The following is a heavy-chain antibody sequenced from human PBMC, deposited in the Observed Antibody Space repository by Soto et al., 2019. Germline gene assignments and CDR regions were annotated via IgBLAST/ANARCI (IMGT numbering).Heavy chain of an antibody. CDR2: ISYDGSNK. D-gene: IGHD5-18*01. J-gene: IGHJ4*02. V-gene: IGHV3-30*18. CDR3: AKARVNSYGSTPPYY. Sequence: GGSLRLSCAASGFTFSSYGMHWVRQAPGKGLEWVAVISYDGSNKYYADSVKGRFTISRDNSKNTLYLQMNSLRAEDTAVYYCAKARVNSYGSTPPYYWGQGTLVTVSS. CDR1: GFTFSSYG.